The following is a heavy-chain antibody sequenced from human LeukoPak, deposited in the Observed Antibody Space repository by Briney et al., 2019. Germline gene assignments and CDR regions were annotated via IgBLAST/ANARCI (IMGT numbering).Heavy chain of an antibody. Sequence: SVKVSCKASGGTFSSYAISWVRQAPGQGLEWMGGIIPIFGTANYAQKFQGRVTITTDESTSTAYMELSSLRSEDTAVYYCARAHNYDDSSGYRWGEFDYWGQGTLVTVSS. CDR1: GGTFSSYA. D-gene: IGHD3-22*01. J-gene: IGHJ4*02. CDR2: IIPIFGTA. V-gene: IGHV1-69*05. CDR3: ARAHNYDDSSGYRWGEFDY.